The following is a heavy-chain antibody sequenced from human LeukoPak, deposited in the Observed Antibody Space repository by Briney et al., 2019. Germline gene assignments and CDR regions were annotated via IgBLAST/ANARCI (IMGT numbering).Heavy chain of an antibody. CDR1: GYTFTNYN. J-gene: IGHJ4*02. V-gene: IGHV1-18*01. CDR2: ISPYNGDT. Sequence: ASVKVSCKPSGYTFTNYNLAWVRHGLGGGLEWMGWISPYNGDTNYAPKFQGRVTLTTDTSTSTGYMELRNLRSDDTAVYYCAREAADHLDYWGQGTLVTVSS. CDR3: AREAADHLDY.